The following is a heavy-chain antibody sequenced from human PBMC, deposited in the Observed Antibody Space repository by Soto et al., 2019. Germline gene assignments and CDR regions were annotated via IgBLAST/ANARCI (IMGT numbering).Heavy chain of an antibody. Sequence: GESLKISCQGSGYSFTSYWISWVRQMPGKGLEWMGRIDPSDSYTNYSPSFQGHVTISADKSISTAYLQWSSLKASDTAMYYCARYVDTAMVPYYYYYYGMDVWGQGTTVTVSS. J-gene: IGHJ6*02. CDR2: IDPSDSYT. D-gene: IGHD5-18*01. CDR1: GYSFTSYW. CDR3: ARYVDTAMVPYYYYYYGMDV. V-gene: IGHV5-10-1*01.